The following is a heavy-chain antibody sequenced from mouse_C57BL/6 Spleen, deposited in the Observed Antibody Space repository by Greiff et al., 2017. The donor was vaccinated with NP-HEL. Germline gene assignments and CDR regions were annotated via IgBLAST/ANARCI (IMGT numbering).Heavy chain of an antibody. CDR2: INPNYGTT. CDR3: ARSPLAGNRGFLYYYAMDY. J-gene: IGHJ4*01. V-gene: IGHV1-39*01. CDR1: GYSFTDYN. D-gene: IGHD2-1*01. Sequence: EVQLQQSGPELVKPGASVKISCKASGYSFTDYNMNWVKQSNGKSLEWIGVINPNYGTTSYNQKFKGKATLTVDQSSSTAYMQLNSLTSEDSAVYYCARSPLAGNRGFLYYYAMDYWGQGTSVTVSS.